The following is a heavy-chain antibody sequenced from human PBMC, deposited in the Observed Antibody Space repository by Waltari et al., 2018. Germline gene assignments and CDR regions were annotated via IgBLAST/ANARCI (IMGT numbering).Heavy chain of an antibody. Sequence: EVQLVETGGGLSQPGESLRLSCVASGVNVSDKYLDWVRQAPGKGRGLVSVLCSAGASTSVDSLRGRFTIPRDDSKNILFLQMTNLGADDSAVYYCATKMGTGAGYLDLWGRGTLVTVSS. CDR2: LCSAGA. J-gene: IGHJ2*01. V-gene: IGHV3-53*02. CDR1: GVNVSDKY. D-gene: IGHD1-1*01. CDR3: ATKMGTGAGYLDL.